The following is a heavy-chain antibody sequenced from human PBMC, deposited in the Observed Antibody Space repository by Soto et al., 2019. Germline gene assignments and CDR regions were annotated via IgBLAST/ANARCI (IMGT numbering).Heavy chain of an antibody. CDR2: IIPIFGTA. CDR1: GSTFSSYA. V-gene: IGHV1-69*06. Sequence: ASVKVSCKASGSTFSSYAISWVRQAPGQGLEWMGGIIPIFGTANYAQKFQGRVTITADKSTSTAYMELSSLRSEDTAVYYCARGRGTYYYDSSGYYYDYWGQGTLVTVSS. CDR3: ARGRGTYYYDSSGYYYDY. D-gene: IGHD3-22*01. J-gene: IGHJ4*02.